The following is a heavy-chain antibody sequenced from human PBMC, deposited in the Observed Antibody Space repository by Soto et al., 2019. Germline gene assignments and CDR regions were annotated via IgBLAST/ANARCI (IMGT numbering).Heavy chain of an antibody. CDR1: GGSITSYY. Sequence: SETLSLTCTFSGGSITSYYWSWIRQPPGKGLEWIGYVFHSGSTTYNPSLKSRVTMSVDTSKNQFSLKLSSVTAADTALYFCARAVLGELSPNYYHGLDVGAQGTTATV. D-gene: IGHD3-16*02. CDR2: VFHSGST. CDR3: ARAVLGELSPNYYHGLDV. V-gene: IGHV4-59*01. J-gene: IGHJ6*02.